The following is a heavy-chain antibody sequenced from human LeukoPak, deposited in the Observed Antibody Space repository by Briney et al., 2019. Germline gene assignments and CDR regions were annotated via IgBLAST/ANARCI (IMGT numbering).Heavy chain of an antibody. CDR2: ISSNGGST. J-gene: IGHJ6*02. CDR1: GFTFSSYA. Sequence: GGSLRLSCSASGFTFSSYAMHWVRQAPGKGLEYVSAISSNGGSTYYADSVKGRFTISRDNSKNTLYLQMSSLRAEDTAVYYCVKGMEDYDILTGVLDVRGQGTTVTVSS. D-gene: IGHD3-9*01. CDR3: VKGMEDYDILTGVLDV. V-gene: IGHV3-64D*06.